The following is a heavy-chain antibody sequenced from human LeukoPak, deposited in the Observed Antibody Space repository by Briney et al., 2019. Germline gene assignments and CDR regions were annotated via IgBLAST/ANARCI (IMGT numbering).Heavy chain of an antibody. CDR2: ISWNSGSI. Sequence: GRSLRLSCAASGFTFDDYAMHWVRQAPGKGLEWVSGISWNSGSIGYADSVKGRFTISRDNAKNSLYLQMNSLRAEDTALYYCAKDGPEPTYYDFRYFDYWGQGTLVTVSS. CDR1: GFTFDDYA. V-gene: IGHV3-9*01. J-gene: IGHJ4*02. CDR3: AKDGPEPTYYDFRYFDY. D-gene: IGHD3-3*01.